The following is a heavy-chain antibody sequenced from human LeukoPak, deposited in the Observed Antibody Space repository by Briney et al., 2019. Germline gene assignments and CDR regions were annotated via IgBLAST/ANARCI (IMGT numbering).Heavy chain of an antibody. J-gene: IGHJ4*02. CDR3: AGGSSRNSYYFDC. V-gene: IGHV3-21*01. CDR2: ISSSSYI. D-gene: IGHD6-13*01. Sequence: GGSLRLSCAASGFPFNTYSMNWVRQAPGKGLEWVSSISSSSYIYYTDSVKGRFTISRDNAKDSLYLQMNSLRAEDTAVYYCAGGSSRNSYYFDCWGQGTLVTVSS. CDR1: GFPFNTYS.